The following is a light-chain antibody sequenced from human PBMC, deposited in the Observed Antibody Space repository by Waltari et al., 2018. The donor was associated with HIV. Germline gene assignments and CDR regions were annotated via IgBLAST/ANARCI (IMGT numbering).Light chain of an antibody. J-gene: IGLJ3*02. CDR1: ISDIGLYDF. V-gene: IGLV2-14*03. CDR3: SSLTLTHSVL. Sequence: QSALAQPTSVAGSPGQSITLPCTGSISDIGLYDFVSWYQQYPDKAPRLLIYGVSSRPSGISDRFSAFKSGNTATLTISGLQAEDEADYYCSSLTLTHSVLFGGGTRLTVL. CDR2: GVS.